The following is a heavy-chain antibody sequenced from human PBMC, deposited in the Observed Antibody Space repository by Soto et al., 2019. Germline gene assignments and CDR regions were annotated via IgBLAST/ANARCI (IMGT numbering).Heavy chain of an antibody. J-gene: IGHJ4*02. CDR1: GGSLSSGTYY. D-gene: IGHD4-17*01. Sequence: SETLSFTCTVSGGSLSSGTYYWSWIRQPPGKGLEWIGYIYHSGSSQSNPSLKSRVTISIDTSKNQFSLELRSVTAADTAVYYCARDLLDTTVDYYFDSWGPGRLVTVSS. V-gene: IGHV4-30-4*01. CDR3: ARDLLDTTVDYYFDS. CDR2: IYHSGSS.